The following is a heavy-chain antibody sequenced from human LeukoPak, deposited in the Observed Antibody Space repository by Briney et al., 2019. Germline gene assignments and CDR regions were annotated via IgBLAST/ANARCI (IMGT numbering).Heavy chain of an antibody. CDR1: GFTFSSYA. V-gene: IGHV3-23*01. J-gene: IGHJ6*03. Sequence: GGSLGLSCAASGFTFSSYAMSWVRQAPGKGLEWVSAISGSGGSTYYADSVKGRFTISRDNSNNTLYLQMNSLRAEDTAVYYCAKTVTMYYYYYYMDVWGKGTTVTVSS. D-gene: IGHD4-11*01. CDR2: ISGSGGST. CDR3: AKTVTMYYYYYYMDV.